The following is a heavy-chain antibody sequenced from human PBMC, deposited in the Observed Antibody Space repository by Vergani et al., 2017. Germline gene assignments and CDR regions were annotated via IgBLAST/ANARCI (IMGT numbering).Heavy chain of an antibody. CDR2: ISAYNGNQ. Sequence: QVQLVQSGAEVKKPGASVKVSCKASGYTFTSYGISWVRQAPGQGLEWMGWISAYNGNQNYAQKLQGRVTMTTDTSTSTAYMELRSLRSDDTAVYYCARYKRPYNWNDDVDAFDIWGQGTMVTVSS. J-gene: IGHJ3*02. D-gene: IGHD1-1*01. V-gene: IGHV1-18*01. CDR3: ARYKRPYNWNDDVDAFDI. CDR1: GYTFTSYG.